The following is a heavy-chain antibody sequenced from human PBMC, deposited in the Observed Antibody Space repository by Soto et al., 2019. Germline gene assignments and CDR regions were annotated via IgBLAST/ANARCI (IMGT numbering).Heavy chain of an antibody. J-gene: IGHJ3*02. CDR3: ARELGTTVSAFDI. V-gene: IGHV3-33*01. D-gene: IGHD4-17*01. CDR2: IWYDGSNK. Sequence: QVQLVESGGGVVQPGRSLRLSCAASGFTFSSYGMHWVRQAPGKGLEWVAVIWYDGSNKYYADSVKGRFTISRDNSKNTLYLQMNSLRAEDTAVYYCARELGTTVSAFDIWGQGTMVTVSS. CDR1: GFTFSSYG.